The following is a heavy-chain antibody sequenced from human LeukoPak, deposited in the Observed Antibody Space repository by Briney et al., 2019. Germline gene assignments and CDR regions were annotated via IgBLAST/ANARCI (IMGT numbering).Heavy chain of an antibody. CDR2: INPNTGGT. Sequence: GASVTVSFTSSGYTFTDYYMHWVRHAPGQGLEWMGWINPNTGGTNYAQMFQGRVTITRDTSISTAYMELTGLRSDDTAMYFCARKGGPRVNAFDFWGQGTMVTVSS. J-gene: IGHJ3*01. V-gene: IGHV1-2*02. D-gene: IGHD1-14*01. CDR1: GYTFTDYY. CDR3: ARKGGPRVNAFDF.